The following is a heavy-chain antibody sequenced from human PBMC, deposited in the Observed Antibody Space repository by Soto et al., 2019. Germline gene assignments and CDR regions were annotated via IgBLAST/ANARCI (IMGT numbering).Heavy chain of an antibody. D-gene: IGHD3-9*01. V-gene: IGHV4-59*08. Sequence: PSETLSLTCTVSGGSISSYYWSWIRQPPGKGLEWIGYIYYSGSTNYNPSLKSRVTISVDTSKNQFSLKLSSVTAADTAVYYCARQRSLDVLLTGYLDFDYWGQGTLVTVSS. CDR3: ARQRSLDVLLTGYLDFDY. CDR1: GGSISSYY. CDR2: IYYSGST. J-gene: IGHJ4*02.